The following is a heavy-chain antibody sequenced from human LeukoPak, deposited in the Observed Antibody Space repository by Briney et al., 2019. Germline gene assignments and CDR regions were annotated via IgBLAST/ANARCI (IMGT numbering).Heavy chain of an antibody. CDR3: ARVGFGTRTLGY. CDR2: INSDGSST. V-gene: IGHV3-74*01. Sequence: GGSLRLSCAASGFTFSSYWMHWVRQAPGKGLVWVSRINSDGSSTSYADSVKGRFTISRDNAKNTLYLQMNSLRAEDTAVYYCARVGFGTRTLGYWGQGTLVTVSS. CDR1: GFTFSSYW. D-gene: IGHD3/OR15-3a*01. J-gene: IGHJ4*02.